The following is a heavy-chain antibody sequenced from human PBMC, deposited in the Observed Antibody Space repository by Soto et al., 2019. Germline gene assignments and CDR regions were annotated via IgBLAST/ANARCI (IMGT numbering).Heavy chain of an antibody. J-gene: IGHJ3*02. CDR1: GFTFSNAW. Sequence: GGSLRLSCAASGFTFSNAWMNWVRQAPGKGLEWVDRIKSKTDGGTTDYAAPVKGRFTISRDDSKNTLYLQMNSLKTEDTAVYYCTTDVGYTDDAFDIWGQGTMVTVSS. CDR3: TTDVGYTDDAFDI. D-gene: IGHD5-18*01. CDR2: IKSKTDGGTT. V-gene: IGHV3-15*07.